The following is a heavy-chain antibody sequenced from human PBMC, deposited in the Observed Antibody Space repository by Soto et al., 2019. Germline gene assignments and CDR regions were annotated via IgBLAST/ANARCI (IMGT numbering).Heavy chain of an antibody. V-gene: IGHV3-7*01. CDR3: ARALYSSSSVYFDY. D-gene: IGHD6-6*01. Sequence: GGSLRLSCAASGFTFSSYWMSWVRQAPGKGLEWVANIKQEGSEKYYVDSVKGRFTISRDNAKNSLYLQMNSLRAEDTAVYYCARALYSSSSVYFDYWGQGTLVTVSS. CDR2: IKQEGSEK. J-gene: IGHJ4*02. CDR1: GFTFSSYW.